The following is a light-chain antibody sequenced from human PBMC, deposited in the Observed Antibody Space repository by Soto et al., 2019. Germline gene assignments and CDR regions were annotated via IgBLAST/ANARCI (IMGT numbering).Light chain of an antibody. V-gene: IGKV1-39*01. J-gene: IGKJ2*01. CDR1: QSISSY. CDR3: QQSYSTPHT. Sequence: DIQMTQSPSSLSASVGDRVTITCRASQSISSYLNWYQQKPGKAPKLLIYAASSLQGGVPSRFSGSGSGTDFTLTISSLQPEDVAIYYCQQSYSTPHTFGQGTKLEI. CDR2: AAS.